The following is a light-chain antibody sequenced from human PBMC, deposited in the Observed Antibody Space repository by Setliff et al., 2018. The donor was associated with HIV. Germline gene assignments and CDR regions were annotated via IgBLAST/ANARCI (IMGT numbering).Light chain of an antibody. Sequence: QSVLTQPPSVSGAPGQRVTISCTGSNSNIGAGSDVHWYQHIPGTAPKLLIYRNTNRPSGVPDRFSGSTSGTSASLTITGLRAEDEADYYCQSSDSSLSGWVFGGGTK. J-gene: IGLJ3*02. V-gene: IGLV1-40*01. CDR1: NSNIGAGSD. CDR3: QSSDSSLSGWV. CDR2: RNT.